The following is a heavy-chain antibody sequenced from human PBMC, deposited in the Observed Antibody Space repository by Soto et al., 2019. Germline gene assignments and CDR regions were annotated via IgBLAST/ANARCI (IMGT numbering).Heavy chain of an antibody. V-gene: IGHV1-18*01. Sequence: ASVKVSCKASGYTFTSYGISWVRQAPGQGLEWMGWISAYNGNTNYAQKFQERVTITRDMSTSTAYMELSSLRSEDTAVYYCAAGAWTETYYYYMDVWGKGTTVTVSS. CDR1: GYTFTSYG. CDR2: ISAYNGNT. CDR3: AAGAWTETYYYYMDV. J-gene: IGHJ6*03. D-gene: IGHD3-16*01.